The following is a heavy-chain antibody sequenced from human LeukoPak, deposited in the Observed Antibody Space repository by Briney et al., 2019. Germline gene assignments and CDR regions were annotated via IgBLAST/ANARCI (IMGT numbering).Heavy chain of an antibody. CDR2: ISGSGGST. CDR3: ARDGTVWGFDY. CDR1: GFTFSSYA. Sequence: GGSLRLSCAASGFTFSSYAMSWVRQAPGKGLEWVSAISGSGGSTYYADSVKGRFTISRDNSKNTLYLQMNSLRAEDTALYYCARDGTVWGFDYWGQGTLVTVSS. V-gene: IGHV3-23*01. D-gene: IGHD7-27*01. J-gene: IGHJ4*02.